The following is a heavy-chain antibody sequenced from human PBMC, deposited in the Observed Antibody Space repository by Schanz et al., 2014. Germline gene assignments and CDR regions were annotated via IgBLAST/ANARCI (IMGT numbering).Heavy chain of an antibody. CDR2: ISAYNGNT. Sequence: QVQLVQSGAEVKKPGASVKVSCKASGYTFTSYGINWVRQAPGQGLEWMGWISAYNGNTNYAQKFQGWVTMTRDTSISTAYMELSRLKSDDTAHYYCVRVPSRDVSFDLWGQGTLXTVSS. D-gene: IGHD3-16*01. CDR3: VRVPSRDVSFDL. V-gene: IGHV1-18*01. J-gene: IGHJ5*02. CDR1: GYTFTSYG.